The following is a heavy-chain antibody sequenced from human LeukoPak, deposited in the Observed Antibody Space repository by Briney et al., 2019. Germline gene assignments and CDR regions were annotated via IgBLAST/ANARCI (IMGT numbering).Heavy chain of an antibody. CDR1: GYTFTGYY. D-gene: IGHD3-10*01. J-gene: IGHJ4*02. CDR3: ARGLRYGSGSYPIDY. CDR2: INPNSGNP. V-gene: IGHV7-4-1*02. Sequence: ASVKVFCKASGYTFTGYYMHWVRQAPGQGLEWMGWINPNSGNPTYAQGFTGRFVFSLDTSVSTAYLQISSLKAEDTAVYYCARGLRYGSGSYPIDYWGQGTLVTVSS.